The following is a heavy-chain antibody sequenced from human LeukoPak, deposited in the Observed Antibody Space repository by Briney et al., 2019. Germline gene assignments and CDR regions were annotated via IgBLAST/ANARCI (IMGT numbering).Heavy chain of an antibody. CDR3: ARGLPPHY. CDR1: GGSFSGYY. V-gene: IGHV4-34*01. J-gene: IGHJ3*01. Sequence: PSETLSLTCAVYGGSFSGYYWSWIRQPPGKGLEWIGEINHSGSTNYNPSLKSRVTISVDTSKNQFSLKLSSVTAADTAVYYCARGLPPHYWGQGTMVTVPS. CDR2: INHSGST.